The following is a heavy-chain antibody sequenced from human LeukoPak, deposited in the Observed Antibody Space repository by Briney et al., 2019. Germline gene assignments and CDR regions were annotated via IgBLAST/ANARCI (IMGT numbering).Heavy chain of an antibody. V-gene: IGHV4-61*02. CDR3: ARYSSSHFDY. CDR2: FYASGST. Sequence: SETLSLTCTVSGGSISSGGYFWSWIRQPAGKGLEWIGRFYASGSTNYNPSLQSRVTISVDTSKNQFSLKLSSVTAADTAVYYCARYSSSHFDYWGQGSPVTVSS. CDR1: GGSISSGGYF. J-gene: IGHJ4*02. D-gene: IGHD6-6*01.